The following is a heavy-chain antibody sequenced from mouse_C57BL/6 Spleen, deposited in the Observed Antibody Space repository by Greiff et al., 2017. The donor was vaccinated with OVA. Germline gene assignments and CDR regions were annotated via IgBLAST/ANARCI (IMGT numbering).Heavy chain of an antibody. CDR1: GFSLTSYG. D-gene: IGHD1-1*01. CDR2: IWSGGST. Sequence: VQLVESGPGLVQPSQSLSITCTVSGFSLTSYGVHWVRQSPGKGLEWLGVIWSGGSTDYNAAFISRLSISKDNSKSQVFFKMNSLQADDTAIYYCARNYYYGSSGAMDYWGQGTSVTVSS. J-gene: IGHJ4*01. CDR3: ARNYYYGSSGAMDY. V-gene: IGHV2-2*01.